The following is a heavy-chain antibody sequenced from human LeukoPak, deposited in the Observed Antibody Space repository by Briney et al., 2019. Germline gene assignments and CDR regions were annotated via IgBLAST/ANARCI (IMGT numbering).Heavy chain of an antibody. Sequence: PSETLSLTCTVSGGSISSYYWSWIRQPPGKGLEWIGYIYYSGSTNYNPSLKSRVTISVDTSKNQFSLKLSSVTAADTAVYYCASSPGYCSGGSCYPWGFDYWAREPWSPSPQ. J-gene: IGHJ4*02. D-gene: IGHD2-15*01. V-gene: IGHV4-59*01. CDR3: ASSPGYCSGGSCYPWGFDY. CDR1: GGSISSYY. CDR2: IYYSGST.